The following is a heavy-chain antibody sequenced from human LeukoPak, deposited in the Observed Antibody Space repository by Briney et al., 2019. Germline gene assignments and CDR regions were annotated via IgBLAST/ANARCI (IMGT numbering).Heavy chain of an antibody. V-gene: IGHV4-34*01. Sequence: SETLSLTCAVYGGSFSGYYWSWIRQPPGKGLEWIGEINHSGSTNYNPSLKSRVTISVDTSKNQFSLKLSSATAADTAVYYCARVNSSSWYLFDYWGQGTLVTVSS. D-gene: IGHD6-13*01. CDR2: INHSGST. CDR1: GGSFSGYY. J-gene: IGHJ4*02. CDR3: ARVNSSSWYLFDY.